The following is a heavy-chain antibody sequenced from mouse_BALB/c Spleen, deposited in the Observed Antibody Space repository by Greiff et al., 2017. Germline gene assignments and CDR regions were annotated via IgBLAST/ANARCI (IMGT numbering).Heavy chain of an antibody. Sequence: EVQVVESGGGLVKPGGSLKLSCAASGFTFSSYAMSWVRQTPEKRLEWVASISSGGSTYYPDSVKGRFTISRDNARNILYLQMSSLRSEDTAMYYCARVLLRPYYFDYWGQGTTLTVSS. CDR2: ISSGGST. D-gene: IGHD1-1*01. V-gene: IGHV5-6-5*01. J-gene: IGHJ2*01. CDR3: ARVLLRPYYFDY. CDR1: GFTFSSYA.